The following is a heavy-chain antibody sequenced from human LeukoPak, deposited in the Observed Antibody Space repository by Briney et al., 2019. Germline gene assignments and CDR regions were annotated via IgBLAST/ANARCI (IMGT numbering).Heavy chain of an antibody. CDR2: IRSKANSYAT. D-gene: IGHD3-22*01. V-gene: IGHV3-73*01. CDR1: GFTFSGSA. Sequence: GGSLRLSCAASGFTFSGSAMHWVRQASGKGLEWVCRIRSKANSYATAYAASVKGRFTISRDDSKNTAYLQMNSLKTEVTAVYYCTSLETDYYDSSPFDDWGQGTLVTVSS. J-gene: IGHJ4*02. CDR3: TSLETDYYDSSPFDD.